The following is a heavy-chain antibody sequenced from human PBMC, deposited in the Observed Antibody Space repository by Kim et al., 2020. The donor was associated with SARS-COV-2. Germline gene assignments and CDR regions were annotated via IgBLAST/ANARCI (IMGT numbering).Heavy chain of an antibody. CDR2: INHSGST. V-gene: IGHV4-34*01. CDR3: ARAWMVRGVIITQD. CDR1: GGSFSGYY. J-gene: IGHJ4*02. Sequence: SETLSLTCAVYGGSFSGYYWSWIRQPPGKGLEWIGEINHSGSTNYNPSLKSRVTISVDTSKNQFSLKLSSVTAADTAVYYCARAWMVRGVIITQDWGQGTLVTVSS. D-gene: IGHD3-10*01.